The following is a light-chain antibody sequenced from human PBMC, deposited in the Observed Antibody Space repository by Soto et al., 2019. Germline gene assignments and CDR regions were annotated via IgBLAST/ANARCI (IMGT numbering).Light chain of an antibody. CDR3: QSYDISLHNYV. J-gene: IGLJ1*01. V-gene: IGLV2-14*02. CDR2: EGS. CDR1: SSDVGSYNL. Sequence: QSVLTQPASVSGSPGQSITISCTGTSSDVGSYNLVSWYQQHPGKAPKLMIYEGSKRPSGVSNRFSGSKSGNTASLAITRLQAEDEADYYCQSYDISLHNYVFGTGTKLTVL.